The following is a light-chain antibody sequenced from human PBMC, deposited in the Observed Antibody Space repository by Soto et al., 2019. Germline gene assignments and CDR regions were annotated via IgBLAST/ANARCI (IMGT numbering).Light chain of an antibody. CDR3: SSYAGSSNV. Sequence: QSALTQPPSASGSPGQSVAISCTGTSSDVGGYNYVSWYQQHPGKAPKLMIYEVNNRPSGVPARFSGSKSGNTLSLTVSGLQAEDEADYYCSSYAGSSNVFGPGTKVTGL. V-gene: IGLV2-8*01. J-gene: IGLJ1*01. CDR1: SSDVGGYNY. CDR2: EVN.